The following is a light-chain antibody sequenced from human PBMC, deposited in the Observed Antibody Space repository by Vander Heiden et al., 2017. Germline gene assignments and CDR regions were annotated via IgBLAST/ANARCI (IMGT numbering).Light chain of an antibody. Sequence: IQLTQSPPSVSASVGDRVTITCRASQGISTWLAWYQQIPGKAPKLLISSASSLQSGVPSRFSGSGSGTDFILTISTLQPEDFATYYCQQANSFPRTFGQGTKVEIK. CDR1: QGISTW. CDR3: QQANSFPRT. CDR2: SAS. J-gene: IGKJ1*01. V-gene: IGKV1-12*01.